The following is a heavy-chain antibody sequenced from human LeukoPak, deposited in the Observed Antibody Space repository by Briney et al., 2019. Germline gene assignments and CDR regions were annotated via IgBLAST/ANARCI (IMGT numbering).Heavy chain of an antibody. CDR1: GGTFSSCV. V-gene: IGHV1-69*04. CDR2: IIPMFGIA. J-gene: IGHJ2*01. Sequence: SVKVSCKASGGTFSSCVIGWVRQAPGQGLEWMGKIIPMFGIANYARKFQGRVTITADKSTSTVYMELSSLRSEDTAVYYCARGEYVVRGAYGYFDLWGRGTLVTVSS. D-gene: IGHD3-10*01. CDR3: ARGEYVVRGAYGYFDL.